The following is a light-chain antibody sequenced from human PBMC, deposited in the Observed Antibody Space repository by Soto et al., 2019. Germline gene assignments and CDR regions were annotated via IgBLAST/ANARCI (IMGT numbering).Light chain of an antibody. V-gene: IGKV3-15*01. CDR2: GAS. J-gene: IGKJ4*01. CDR1: QSVSSN. CDR3: QQYNNWPPLT. Sequence: EIVMTQSPATLSVSLGERATLSCRASQSVSSNLAWYQQKPGQAPRLLIYGASTRATGIPARFSGSGSGTEFTLTIGSLQSEDFAVYYCQQYNNWPPLTFGGGTKVEIK.